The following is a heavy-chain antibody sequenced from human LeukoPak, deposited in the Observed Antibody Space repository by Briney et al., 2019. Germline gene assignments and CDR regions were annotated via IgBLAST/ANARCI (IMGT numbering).Heavy chain of an antibody. CDR1: GYTFTSYG. CDR2: ISAYNGNT. CDR3: ARVASYYDFWSGYYDYYYYMDV. V-gene: IGHV1-18*01. D-gene: IGHD3-3*01. J-gene: IGHJ6*03. Sequence: ASVKVSCKASGYTFTSYGISWVRQAPGQGLEWMGWISAYNGNTNYAQKLQGRVTMTTDTSTSTAYMELRSLRSDDTAVYYCARVASYYDFWSGYYDYYYYMDVWGKGTTVTVSS.